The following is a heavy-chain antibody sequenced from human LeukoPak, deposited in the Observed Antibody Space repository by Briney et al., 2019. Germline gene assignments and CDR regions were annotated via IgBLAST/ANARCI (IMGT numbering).Heavy chain of an antibody. CDR1: GFTFSGYT. D-gene: IGHD3-10*01. V-gene: IGHV3-48*02. J-gene: IGHJ4*02. CDR3: ARGYYGSGSYPIFDY. CDR2: IGTDGETI. Sequence: GGSLRLSCATSGFTFSGYTMNWVRQAPGKGLEWVSAIGTDGETIVYADSVRGRFTISRDNAKNPLSLQMNSLRDDDSAVYFCARGYYGSGSYPIFDYWGQGSLVTVSS.